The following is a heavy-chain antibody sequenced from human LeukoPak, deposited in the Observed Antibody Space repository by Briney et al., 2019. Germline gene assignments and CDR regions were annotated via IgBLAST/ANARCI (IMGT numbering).Heavy chain of an antibody. V-gene: IGHV3-66*01. Sequence: GGSLRLSCAASGFTVSSNYMSWVRQAPGKGLEWVSVIYSGGSTYYADSVKGRFTISRDNSKNTLYLQMNSLRAEDTAVYYCAKASSSWYRNWFDPWGQGTLVTVSS. D-gene: IGHD6-13*01. CDR1: GFTVSSNY. CDR3: AKASSSWYRNWFDP. CDR2: IYSGGST. J-gene: IGHJ5*02.